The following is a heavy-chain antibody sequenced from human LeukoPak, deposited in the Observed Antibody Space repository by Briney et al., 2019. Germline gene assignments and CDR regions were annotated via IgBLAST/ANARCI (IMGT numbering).Heavy chain of an antibody. D-gene: IGHD3-22*01. Sequence: GGSRRLSCAASGFSFSTYSMHWVRQAPGKGPEWVAVIWYDGGNKYYSDSVKGRFTVSRDNSKNTLYLQMNSLRAEDTAVYYCARAASHDSSGYYLVDWGQGTLVTVSS. CDR1: GFSFSTYS. CDR3: ARAASHDSSGYYLVD. J-gene: IGHJ4*02. CDR2: IWYDGGNK. V-gene: IGHV3-33*01.